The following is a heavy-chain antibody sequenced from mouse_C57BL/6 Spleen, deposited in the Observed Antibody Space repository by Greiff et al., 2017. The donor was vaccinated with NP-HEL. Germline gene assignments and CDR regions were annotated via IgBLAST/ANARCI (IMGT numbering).Heavy chain of an antibody. V-gene: IGHV3-6*01. Sequence: EVQLQQSGPGLVKPSQSLSLTCSVTGYSITSGYYWNWIRQFPGNKLEWMGYISYDGSNNYNPSLKNRISITRDTSKNQFFLKVNSVDTADTATSYYAKKKRDAMDYWGQGTSVTVSS. CDR1: GYSITSGYY. CDR2: ISYDGSN. J-gene: IGHJ4*01. CDR3: AKKKRDAMDY.